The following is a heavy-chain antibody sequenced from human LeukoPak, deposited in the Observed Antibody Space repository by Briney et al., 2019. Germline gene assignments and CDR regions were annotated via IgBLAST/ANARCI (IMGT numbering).Heavy chain of an antibody. CDR3: AKDPAIYCISGSCYFDY. CDR2: IRGTGGTT. D-gene: IGHD2-15*01. J-gene: IGHJ4*02. CDR1: GFTFSSYW. Sequence: PGGSLRLSCAASGFTFSSYWMHWVRQAPGKGLEWVSSIRGTGGTTYYADSVKGRFTISRDNSKNALYLQMNSLSAEDTAVYYCAKDPAIYCISGSCYFDYWGQGTLVTVSS. V-gene: IGHV3-23*01.